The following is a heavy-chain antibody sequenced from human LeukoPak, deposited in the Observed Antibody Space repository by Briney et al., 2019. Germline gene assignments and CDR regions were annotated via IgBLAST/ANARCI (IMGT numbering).Heavy chain of an antibody. J-gene: IGHJ4*02. CDR2: ITANREVK. D-gene: IGHD1-26*01. Sequence: GGSLRLSCAASGFTVTHYAVHWVRQAPGEGLEWVAIITANREVKFYADSVKGRFTLSRDDSQNTVFLQMNSLRVEDTGLYFCARDAQSGAHSDFDYWGQGTLVTVSS. CDR3: ARDAQSGAHSDFDY. V-gene: IGHV3-30*04. CDR1: GFTVTHYA.